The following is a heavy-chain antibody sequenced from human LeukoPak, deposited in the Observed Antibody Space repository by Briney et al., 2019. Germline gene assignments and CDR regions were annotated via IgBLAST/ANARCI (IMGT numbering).Heavy chain of an antibody. CDR1: GGSISSSSYY. J-gene: IGHJ4*02. V-gene: IGHV4-39*01. D-gene: IGHD6-13*01. Sequence: PSETLSLTSTASGGSISSSSYYWGWIRQPPGKGLEWIGSIYYSGSTYYNPSLKSRVTISVDTSKNQFSLKLSSVTAADTAVYYCARLGIAAAAHDYWGQGTLVTVSS. CDR2: IYYSGST. CDR3: ARLGIAAAAHDY.